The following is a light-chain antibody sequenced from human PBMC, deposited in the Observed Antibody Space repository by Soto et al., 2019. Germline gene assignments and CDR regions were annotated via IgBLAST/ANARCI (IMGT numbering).Light chain of an antibody. CDR2: KAS. V-gene: IGKV1-5*03. Sequence: EIQITQSPSTLSGSVGDRFTITCMASQTISSWLAWYQQKPGKAPKLLIYKASTLKSGVTSRFSGSGSGTEFTLTISSLQPDDFATYYCQHYNSYSEAVGQGTKVEIK. J-gene: IGKJ1*01. CDR1: QTISSW. CDR3: QHYNSYSEA.